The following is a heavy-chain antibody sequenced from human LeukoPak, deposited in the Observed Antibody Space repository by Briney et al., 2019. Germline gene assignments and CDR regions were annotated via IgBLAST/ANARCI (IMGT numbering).Heavy chain of an antibody. V-gene: IGHV1-2*02. D-gene: IGHD6-13*01. J-gene: IGHJ4*02. CDR1: GYTFTGYY. Sequence: GASVKVSCKASGYTFTGYYIHWVRQAPGQGLEWMGWINPNSGSDRYAQAFQDRVVMSRDTSIGTSYMELGRLESDDTALYFCARLRAAGTDHFDFWGQGTLVTVSS. CDR2: INPNSGSD. CDR3: ARLRAAGTDHFDF.